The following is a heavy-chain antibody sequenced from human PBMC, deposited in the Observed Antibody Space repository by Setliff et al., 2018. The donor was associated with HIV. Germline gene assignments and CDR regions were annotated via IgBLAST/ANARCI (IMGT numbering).Heavy chain of an antibody. V-gene: IGHV3-23*01. D-gene: IGHD3-16*01. CDR3: GNRGGPY. CDR2: IDPTSAYT. CDR1: GFTFNTYT. Sequence: GGSLRLSCAVSGFTFNTYTMAWVRQAPGKELEWVSAIDPTSAYTYYADSVKGRFTISRDNSMNTLYLQMNSLRVDDAAVYFCGNRGGPYWGQGTLVTSPQ. J-gene: IGHJ4*02.